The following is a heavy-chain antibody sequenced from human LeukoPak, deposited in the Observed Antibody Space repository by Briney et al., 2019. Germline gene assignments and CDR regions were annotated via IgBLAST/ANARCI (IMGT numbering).Heavy chain of an antibody. V-gene: IGHV1-8*01. CDR1: GYTFTSYD. CDR2: MSANSGNT. D-gene: IGHD1-14*01. J-gene: IGHJ2*01. CDR3: TSGPPEWGFDL. Sequence: GASVKVSCKASGYTFTSYDINWVRQATGQGLEWMGWMSANSGNTGYAQKFQGRVTMTRDTSISTAYMELNSLRSEDTAVYYCTSGPPEWGFDLWGRGTLVTVSS.